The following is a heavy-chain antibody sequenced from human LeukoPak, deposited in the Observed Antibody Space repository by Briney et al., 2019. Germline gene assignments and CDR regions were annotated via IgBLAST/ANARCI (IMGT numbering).Heavy chain of an antibody. Sequence: PGGSLRLSCAASGFTFCSYSMNWVRQAPGKGLEWVSSISSSSSYIYYADSVKGRFTISRDNAKNSLYLQMNSLRAEDTAVYYCARDVDTAMVYYFDYWGQGTLVTVSS. D-gene: IGHD5-18*01. J-gene: IGHJ4*02. CDR3: ARDVDTAMVYYFDY. V-gene: IGHV3-21*01. CDR2: ISSSSSYI. CDR1: GFTFCSYS.